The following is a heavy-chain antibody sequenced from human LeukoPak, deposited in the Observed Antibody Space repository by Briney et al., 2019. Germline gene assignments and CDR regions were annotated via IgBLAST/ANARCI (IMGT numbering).Heavy chain of an antibody. CDR1: GFTFSSYA. Sequence: PGGSLRLSCAASGFTFSSYAMSWVRQSPGKGLEWVSSISDSGDRTYYPDSVKGRFTISRDNSKNTLYLEMDSLRDEDTAVYYCTKRGRDWGPFDYWGQGTLVTVSS. J-gene: IGHJ4*02. CDR3: TKRGRDWGPFDY. V-gene: IGHV3-23*01. D-gene: IGHD7-27*01. CDR2: ISDSGDRT.